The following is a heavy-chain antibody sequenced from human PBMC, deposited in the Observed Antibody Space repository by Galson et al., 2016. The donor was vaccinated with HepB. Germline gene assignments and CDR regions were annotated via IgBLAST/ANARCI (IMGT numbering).Heavy chain of an antibody. CDR3: ASYYYYMDV. CDR1: GGSISSTANW. V-gene: IGHV4-4*02. J-gene: IGHJ6*03. CDR2: IYHSGDT. Sequence: LSLTCTVSGGSISSTANWWSWVRQSPGQGLEWIGEIYHSGDTNYNPSLKSRVTISVDTSKNQFSLKLSSVTAADTAVYYCASYYYYMDVWGKGTTVTVAS.